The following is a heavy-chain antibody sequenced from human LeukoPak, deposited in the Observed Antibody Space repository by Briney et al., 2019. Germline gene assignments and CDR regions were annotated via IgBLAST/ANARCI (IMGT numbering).Heavy chain of an antibody. J-gene: IGHJ5*02. CDR3: ARSVLELLWFGELPRGRFDP. CDR1: GGSISSSSYY. D-gene: IGHD3-10*01. V-gene: IGHV4-39*07. Sequence: SETLSLTCTVSGGSISSSSYYWGWIRQPPGKGLEWIGSIYYSGSTYYNPSLKSRVTISVDTSKNQFSLKLSSVTAADTAVYYCARSVLELLWFGELPRGRFDPWGQGTLVTVSS. CDR2: IYYSGST.